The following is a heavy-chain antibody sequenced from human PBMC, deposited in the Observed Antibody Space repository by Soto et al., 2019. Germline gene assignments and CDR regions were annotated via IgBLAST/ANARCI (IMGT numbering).Heavy chain of an antibody. CDR3: ARDSLGSSSPYYYYGMDV. Sequence: SVKVSCKASGGTFSSYAISWVLQAPGQGLEWMGGIIPIFGTANYAQKFQGRVTITADESTSTAYMELSSLRSEDTAVYYCARDSLGSSSPYYYYGMDVWGQGTTVTVSS. V-gene: IGHV1-69*13. J-gene: IGHJ6*02. D-gene: IGHD6-6*01. CDR2: IIPIFGTA. CDR1: GGTFSSYA.